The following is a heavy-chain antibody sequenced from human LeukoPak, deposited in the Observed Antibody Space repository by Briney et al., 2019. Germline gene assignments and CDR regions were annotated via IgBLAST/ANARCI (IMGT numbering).Heavy chain of an antibody. CDR2: INTDGSYT. CDR1: GFTFSSNW. Sequence: GGSLRLSCAASGFTFSSNWMFWVRQVSGKGLVWVSRINTDGSYTSYADSVKGRFAISRDNAKNTLYLQMNSLRAEDTAVYYCARGFGTTWGQGTLVTVSS. CDR3: ARGFGTT. V-gene: IGHV3-74*01. J-gene: IGHJ4*02. D-gene: IGHD1-1*01.